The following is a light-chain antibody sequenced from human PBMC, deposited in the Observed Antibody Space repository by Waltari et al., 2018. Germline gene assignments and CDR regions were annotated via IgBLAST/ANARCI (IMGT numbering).Light chain of an antibody. J-gene: IGKJ2*01. CDR2: WAS. Sequence: DIVMTQSPDSLAVSLGERATINCKSNQSVLYTSNNKNYLAWYQQKPGQTPRLLIYWASTRESGVPDRFSGSGSGTDFTLTISSLQAEDVAVYYCQQHYSASFTFGQGTKLEIK. CDR3: QQHYSASFT. V-gene: IGKV4-1*01. CDR1: QSVLYTSNNKNY.